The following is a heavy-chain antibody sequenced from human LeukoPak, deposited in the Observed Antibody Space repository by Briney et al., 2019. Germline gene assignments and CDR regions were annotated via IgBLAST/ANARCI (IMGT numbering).Heavy chain of an antibody. D-gene: IGHD6-13*01. CDR1: GFSFSDYY. Sequence: GRSLRLSCAASGFSFSDYYTNCIRQAPAKGLEWVSYITGSSSHTNYTDSVKGRFTISRDNANNSLYLQMNSLRAEDTGVYYCAKYSSSSNYCYGMDVWGQGTTVTVSS. CDR3: AKYSSSSNYCYGMDV. J-gene: IGHJ6*02. V-gene: IGHV3-11*03. CDR2: ITGSSSHT.